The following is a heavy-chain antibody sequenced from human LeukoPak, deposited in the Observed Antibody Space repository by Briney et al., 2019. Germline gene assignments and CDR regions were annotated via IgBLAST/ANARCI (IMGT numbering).Heavy chain of an antibody. CDR1: GGSISSSSYY. J-gene: IGHJ4*02. Sequence: SETLSLTCTVSGGSISSSSYYWGWIRQPPGKGLEWIGSIFYSGSTYYNPSLKGRVTISVDTSKNQFSLKLSSVTAADTAVYFCATGVVGTTYYFDNWGQGTLVTVSS. CDR3: ATGVVGTTYYFDN. V-gene: IGHV4-39*01. D-gene: IGHD1-26*01. CDR2: IFYSGST.